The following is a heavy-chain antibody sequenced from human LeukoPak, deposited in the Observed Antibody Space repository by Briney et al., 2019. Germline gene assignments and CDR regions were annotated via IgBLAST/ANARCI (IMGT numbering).Heavy chain of an antibody. D-gene: IGHD6-13*01. CDR1: GGSISSGGYY. Sequence: PSETLSLTCTVSGGSISSGGYYWSWIRQHPGKGLEWIGYIYYSGSTYYNPSLKSRVTISVDTSKNQFSLKLSSVTAADTAVYYCASGYSNSSSTSRKYWGQGTLVTVSS. CDR2: IYYSGST. CDR3: ASGYSNSSSTSRKY. V-gene: IGHV4-31*03. J-gene: IGHJ4*02.